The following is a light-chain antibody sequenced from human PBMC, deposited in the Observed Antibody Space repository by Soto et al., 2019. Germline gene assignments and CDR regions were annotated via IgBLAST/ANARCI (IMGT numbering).Light chain of an antibody. V-gene: IGLV1-47*01. CDR1: ASNVGSTY. CDR2: RNN. J-gene: IGLJ1*01. Sequence: QSVLTQPPSASGTPGQRVSISCSGSASNVGSTYVFWYQQLPGAAPALLIYRNNQRPSGVSDRFSGSKSGTSASLAISGLQAEDEADYYCSSYTAGGTIFGTGTKLTVL. CDR3: SSYTAGGTI.